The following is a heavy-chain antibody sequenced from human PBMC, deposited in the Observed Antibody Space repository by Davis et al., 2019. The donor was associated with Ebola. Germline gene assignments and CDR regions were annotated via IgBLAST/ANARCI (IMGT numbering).Heavy chain of an antibody. CDR1: VITFSSYA. D-gene: IGHD6-13*01. CDR2: ISSSGSTI. J-gene: IGHJ4*02. V-gene: IGHV3-48*04. CDR3: ARGVLAAAGGYFDY. Sequence: PGGSLRLSCTDSVITFSSYAMTWVRQAPGKGLEWVSYISSSGSTIYYADSVKGRFTISRDNAKNSLYLQMNSLRAEDTAVYYCARGVLAAAGGYFDYWSQGTLVTVSS.